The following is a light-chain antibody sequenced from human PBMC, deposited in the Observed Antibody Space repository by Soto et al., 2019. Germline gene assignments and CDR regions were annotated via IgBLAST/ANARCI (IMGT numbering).Light chain of an antibody. CDR3: CSYATSSTPNWV. J-gene: IGLJ3*02. V-gene: IGLV2-23*02. Sequence: QSVLTQPASVSGSPGQSITISCNGTSSDVGRYNFVSWYQQHPGKAPKLLIYEVSKRPSGVSNRFSGSKSGNTASLTISGLQAEDEADYYCCSYATSSTPNWVFGGGTKVTVL. CDR2: EVS. CDR1: SSDVGRYNF.